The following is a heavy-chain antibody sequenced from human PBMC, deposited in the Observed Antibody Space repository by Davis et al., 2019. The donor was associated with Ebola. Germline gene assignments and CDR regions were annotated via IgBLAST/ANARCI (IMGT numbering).Heavy chain of an antibody. CDR2: INGVGSSR. CDR1: GLSFSDID. Sequence: GESLKISCEVSGLSFSDIDMNWVRQAPGKGLEWVSNINGVGSSRSYADSVRGRFTISRDDSKNMLYLQMNTLRAEDTAVYYCAKDLFWWSASDVWGQGTTVTVSS. J-gene: IGHJ6*02. CDR3: AKDLFWWSASDV. D-gene: IGHD2-8*02. V-gene: IGHV3-23*01.